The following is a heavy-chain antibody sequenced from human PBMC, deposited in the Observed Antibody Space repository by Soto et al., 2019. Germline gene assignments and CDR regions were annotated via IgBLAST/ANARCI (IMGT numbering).Heavy chain of an antibody. V-gene: IGHV3-72*01. CDR2: SGNDANSFTT. J-gene: IGHJ6*02. CDR3: ALNYYGLDV. Sequence: PGGSLRLSCAASGCRFSDFYMDWVRQAPGKGLEWVGRSGNDANSFTTDYAASVKGRFSISRHASQSSLFLQIDSLRTEDTTVYYCALNYYGLDVLGQGTTVTVSS. CDR1: GCRFSDFY.